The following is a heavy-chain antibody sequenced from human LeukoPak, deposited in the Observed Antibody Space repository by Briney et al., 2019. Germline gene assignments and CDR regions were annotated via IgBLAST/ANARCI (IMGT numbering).Heavy chain of an antibody. D-gene: IGHD3-22*01. CDR2: INPNSGGT. CDR1: GYTFTDYY. J-gene: IGHJ4*02. Sequence: ASVKVSCKASGYTFTDYYMHWVRQAPGQGLEWMGRINPNSGGTNYAQKFQGRVTVTRDTSISTAYMELSRLRSDDTPVYYCALDADDSSGYLFSKVDYWGQGTLVTVSS. CDR3: ALDADDSSGYLFSKVDY. V-gene: IGHV1-2*06.